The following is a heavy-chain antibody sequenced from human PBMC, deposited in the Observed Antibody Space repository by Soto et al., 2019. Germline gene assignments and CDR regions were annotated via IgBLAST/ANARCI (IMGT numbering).Heavy chain of an antibody. D-gene: IGHD2-21*01. CDR2: IGGGGGDT. Sequence: LRLSCAASGFTFSNYAMSWVRQAPGKGLEWVSGIGGGGGDTYYADSVKGRFTISRDNSKSTLFLQLSSLRAEDTAIYYCAKDRVSHNSVWDPFDIWGQGTMVTVSS. J-gene: IGHJ3*02. CDR3: AKDRVSHNSVWDPFDI. V-gene: IGHV3-23*01. CDR1: GFTFSNYA.